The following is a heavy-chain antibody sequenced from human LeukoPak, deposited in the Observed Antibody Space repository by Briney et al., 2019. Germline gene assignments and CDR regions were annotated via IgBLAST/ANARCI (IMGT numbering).Heavy chain of an antibody. CDR2: IYSGGST. Sequence: GGSLRLSCAASEFSVGSNYMTWVRQAPGKGLEWVSLIYSGGSTYYADSVKGRFTISGDNAKNSLYLQMNSLRAEDTAVYYCARDRSDGGGSFDYWGQGTLVTVSS. CDR1: EFSVGSNY. V-gene: IGHV3-66*01. J-gene: IGHJ4*02. CDR3: ARDRSDGGGSFDY. D-gene: IGHD4-23*01.